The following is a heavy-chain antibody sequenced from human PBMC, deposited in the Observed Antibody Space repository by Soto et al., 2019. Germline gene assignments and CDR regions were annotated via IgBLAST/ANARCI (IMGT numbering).Heavy chain of an antibody. CDR1: GFTFSSYA. D-gene: IGHD6-25*01. J-gene: IGHJ4*02. Sequence: EVQMVESGGGLVKPGGSLRLSCVASGFTFSSYAMNWVRQGPGTGLEWVAVIDSDDGKTYYANAVKGRFSISRDNSKNTLFLQMNSLRVEDTATYYCVKAGYTSGLLWGQGTLVTV. CDR2: IDSDDGKT. CDR3: VKAGYTSGLL. V-gene: IGHV3-23*04.